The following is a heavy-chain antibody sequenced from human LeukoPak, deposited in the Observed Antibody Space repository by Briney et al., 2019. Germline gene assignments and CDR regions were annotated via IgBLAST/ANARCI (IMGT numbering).Heavy chain of an antibody. Sequence: PGGSLRLSCAASGVIFSSYAVHWVRQAPGWGLEWVAVISSDGSTKYYGDSVKGRFTISRDNSKNTLYLQMNSLRAEETAVYYCAKDSGYCSSTSCYGYYYYYYMDVWGKGTTVTVSS. CDR2: ISSDGSTK. J-gene: IGHJ6*03. D-gene: IGHD2-2*01. CDR3: AKDSGYCSSTSCYGYYYYYYMDV. CDR1: GVIFSSYA. V-gene: IGHV3-30*18.